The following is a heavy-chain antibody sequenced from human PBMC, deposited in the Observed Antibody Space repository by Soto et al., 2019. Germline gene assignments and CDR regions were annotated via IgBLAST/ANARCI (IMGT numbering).Heavy chain of an antibody. D-gene: IGHD1-26*01. J-gene: IGHJ4*02. CDR1: GYTFTGYY. CDR2: INPKRGGT. CDR3: AREGENSGDIDF. Sequence: ASVKVSCKASGYTFTGYYFHWVRQAPGQGLESMGWINPKRGGTNYAQKFQGRVTMSTDTSTNTAYMELSSLRSDDTAVYYCAREGENSGDIDFWGQGTLVTVS. V-gene: IGHV1-2*02.